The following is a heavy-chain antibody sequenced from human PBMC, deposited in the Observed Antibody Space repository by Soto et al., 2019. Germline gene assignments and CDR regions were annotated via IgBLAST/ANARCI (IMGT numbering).Heavy chain of an antibody. V-gene: IGHV1-3*01. CDR3: ARDGSGLPTSSQNWFDP. CDR2: INAGNGNT. Sequence: GASVKVSCKASGYTFTSYTMHWVRQAPGQRLEWIGWINAGNGNTKYSQKFQGRVTMTTDTSTSTAYMELRSLRSDDTAVYYCARDGSGLPTSSQNWFDPWGQGTLVTVSS. J-gene: IGHJ5*02. D-gene: IGHD6-19*01. CDR1: GYTFTSYT.